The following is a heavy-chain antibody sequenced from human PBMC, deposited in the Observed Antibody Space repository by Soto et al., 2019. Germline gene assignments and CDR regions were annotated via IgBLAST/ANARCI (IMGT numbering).Heavy chain of an antibody. D-gene: IGHD3-10*01. J-gene: IGHJ4*02. Sequence: EVQLVESGGGLVQPGGSLRLSCAASGFTFSSYWMSWVRQAPGKGLEWVANIKQDGSEKYYVDCVKGRFTISRDNVKNSLYLQMNSLRAEDTAVYYCARWGLGTMVRGVIDYWGQGTLVTVSS. CDR3: ARWGLGTMVRGVIDY. CDR2: IKQDGSEK. V-gene: IGHV3-7*04. CDR1: GFTFSSYW.